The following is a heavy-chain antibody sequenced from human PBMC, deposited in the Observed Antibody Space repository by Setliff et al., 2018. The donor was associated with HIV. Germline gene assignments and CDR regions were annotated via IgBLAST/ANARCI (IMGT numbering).Heavy chain of an antibody. Sequence: GGSLRLSCAASGFTFSSYWMHWVRQAPGKGLVWVSRINSDGSSTSHADSVKGRFTISRDNPRNTVYLQMTGLRLDDTAVYYCARDSAAWVTELGILGYWGQGTLVTVSS. V-gene: IGHV3-74*01. CDR2: INSDGSST. D-gene: IGHD3-3*01. CDR3: ARDSAAWVTELGILGY. J-gene: IGHJ4*02. CDR1: GFTFSSYW.